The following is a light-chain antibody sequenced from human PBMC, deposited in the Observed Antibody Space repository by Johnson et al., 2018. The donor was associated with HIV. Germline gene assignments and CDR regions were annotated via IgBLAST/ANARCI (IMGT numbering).Light chain of an antibody. J-gene: IGLJ1*01. CDR1: TSNIGSNS. CDR3: GTWDSSLSAYV. CDR2: DRN. V-gene: IGLV1-51*01. Sequence: QSVLTQPPSVSAAPGQKVTISCSGNTSNIGSNSVSWYQHLPGIAPKLLVYDRNKRPSGIPDRFSGSKSGTSATLGITGLQTGDEADYYCGTWDSSLSAYVFGTGTKVTVV.